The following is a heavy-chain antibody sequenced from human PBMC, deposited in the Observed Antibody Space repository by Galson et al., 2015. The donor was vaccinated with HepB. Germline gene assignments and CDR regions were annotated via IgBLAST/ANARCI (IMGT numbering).Heavy chain of an antibody. D-gene: IGHD2/OR15-2a*01. CDR2: IYGDGSST. CDR3: GADGGHAVNI. CDR1: GFTFSRTW. V-gene: IGHV3-74*01. Sequence: SLRLSCAASGFTFSRTWMHWVRQAPGKGLVWVSRIYGDGSSTTYADSVKGRFTISRDNAKNTVYLQMNNQRDDDSAVYYCGADGGHAVNIWGQGIVVTVSS. J-gene: IGHJ3*02.